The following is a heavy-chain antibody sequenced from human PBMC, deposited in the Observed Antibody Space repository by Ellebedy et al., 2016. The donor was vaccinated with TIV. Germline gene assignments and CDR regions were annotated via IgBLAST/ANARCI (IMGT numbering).Heavy chain of an antibody. CDR1: GFPFSSYN. Sequence: GESLKISCAVSGFPFSSYNMNWIRQAPGKGLEWVANIKQDGSEKWYVDSVKGRFTISRDKAKNSLYLKMSSLRAEDTAVYYCARDQGWAYPGSTRFDYWGQGTLVTVSS. CDR2: IKQDGSEK. D-gene: IGHD3-10*01. CDR3: ARDQGWAYPGSTRFDY. J-gene: IGHJ4*03. V-gene: IGHV3-7*01.